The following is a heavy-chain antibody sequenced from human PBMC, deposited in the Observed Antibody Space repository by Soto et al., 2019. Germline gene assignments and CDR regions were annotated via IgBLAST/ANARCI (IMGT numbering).Heavy chain of an antibody. CDR3: ARSGWSPFHYFYYGLDV. CDR2: ISAYNGNT. CDR1: GYTFTSYG. Sequence: ASVKVSCKASGYTFTSYGISWVRQAPGQGLEWMGWISAYNGNTNYAQKLQGRVTMTTDTSTSTAYMELRSLRADDTAVYYCARSGWSPFHYFYYGLDVWGQGPTVPVSS. D-gene: IGHD6-19*01. J-gene: IGHJ6*02. V-gene: IGHV1-18*04.